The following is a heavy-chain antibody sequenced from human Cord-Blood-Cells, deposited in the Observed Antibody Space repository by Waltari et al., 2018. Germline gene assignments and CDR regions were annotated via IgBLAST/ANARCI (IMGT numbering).Heavy chain of an antibody. CDR1: GFTFSSYW. J-gene: IGHJ4*02. CDR3: ASHAPGYSSSWYDY. V-gene: IGHV3-7*01. D-gene: IGHD6-13*01. CDR2: IKQDGSEK. Sequence: EVQLVESGGGLVQPGGSLRLSCAASGFTFSSYWMSWVRQAPGKGLEWVANIKQDGSEKYYVDSVKGRFTISRDNAKNSLYLQMNSLGAEDTAVYYCASHAPGYSSSWYDYWGQGTLVTVSS.